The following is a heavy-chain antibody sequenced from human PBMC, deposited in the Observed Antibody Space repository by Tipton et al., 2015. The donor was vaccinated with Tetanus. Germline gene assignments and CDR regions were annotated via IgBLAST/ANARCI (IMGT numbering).Heavy chain of an antibody. CDR1: GGSISSYY. D-gene: IGHD3-10*01. CDR3: ARDRGWFDP. Sequence: LRLSCTVSGGSISSYYWSWIRQPPGKGLEWIGHIYYSGSTNYNPSLKSRVTISVDTSKNQFSLKLSSVTAADTAVYYCARDRGWFDPWGQGTLVTVSS. CDR2: IYYSGST. J-gene: IGHJ5*02. V-gene: IGHV4-59*01.